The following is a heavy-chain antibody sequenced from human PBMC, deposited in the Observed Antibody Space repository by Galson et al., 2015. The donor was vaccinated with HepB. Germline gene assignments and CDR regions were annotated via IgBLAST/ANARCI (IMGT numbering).Heavy chain of an antibody. CDR3: ATLTGATNYFDY. CDR2: VDPEDGET. Sequence: VKVSCKASGYTFTDYYMHWVQQAPGKGLEWMGLVDPEDGETIYAEKFQGRVTITADTSTDTAYMELSSPRSEDTAVYYCATLTGATNYFDYWGQGTLVTVSS. CDR1: GYTFTDYY. J-gene: IGHJ4*02. D-gene: IGHD7-27*01. V-gene: IGHV1-69-2*01.